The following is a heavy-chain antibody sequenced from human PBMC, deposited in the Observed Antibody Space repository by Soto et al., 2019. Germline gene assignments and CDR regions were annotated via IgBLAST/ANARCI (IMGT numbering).Heavy chain of an antibody. J-gene: IGHJ6*02. CDR1: TFTFSNFA. Sequence: QVQLVESGGGVVQPGRSLRLSCVASTFTFSNFAMHWVRQAPGKGLEWVAIISYDGKNEYYADSVKGRFTISRDNSKNTLYLKMSSLRDEDTSVYYCARVMVVVSSTDYGMDVWGQGTTVTVSS. CDR3: ARVMVVVSSTDYGMDV. V-gene: IGHV3-30*04. CDR2: ISYDGKNE. D-gene: IGHD2-15*01.